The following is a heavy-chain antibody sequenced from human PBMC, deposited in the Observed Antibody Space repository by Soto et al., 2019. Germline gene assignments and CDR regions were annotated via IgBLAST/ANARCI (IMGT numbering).Heavy chain of an antibody. V-gene: IGHV1-18*01. J-gene: IGHJ4*02. CDR2: ISAYNGNT. CDR3: ARDKEKYYYDSSGYFDY. CDR1: GYTFTSYG. D-gene: IGHD3-22*01. Sequence: ASVKVSCKASGYTFTSYGISWVRQAPGQGLEWMGWISAYNGNTNYAQKLQGRVTMTTDTSTSTAYMELRSLRSDDTAVYYCARDKEKYYYDSSGYFDYWGQGTLVTVSS.